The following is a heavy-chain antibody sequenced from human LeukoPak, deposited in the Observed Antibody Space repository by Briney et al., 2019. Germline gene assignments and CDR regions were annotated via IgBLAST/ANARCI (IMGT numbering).Heavy chain of an antibody. D-gene: IGHD3-3*01. J-gene: IGHJ3*02. CDR3: ARTIFGVASHAFDI. CDR2: IYYSGST. V-gene: IGHV4-59*12. Sequence: SETLSLTCTVSGGSISSYYWSWIRQPPGKGLEWIGYIYYSGSTNYNPSLKSRVTISVDTSKNQFSLKLSSVTAADTAVYYCARTIFGVASHAFDIWGQGTMVTVSS. CDR1: GGSISSYY.